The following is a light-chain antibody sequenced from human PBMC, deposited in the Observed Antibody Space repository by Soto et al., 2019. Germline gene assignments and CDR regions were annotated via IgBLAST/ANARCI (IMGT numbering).Light chain of an antibody. CDR2: EVT. CDR1: SSDIGIYKY. CDR3: SPSTTSGTRV. V-gene: IGLV2-14*01. J-gene: IGLJ1*01. Sequence: QSALTQPASVSGSPGQSIAISCTGSSSDIGIYKYVSWYQQHPGKVPKLIIYEVTHRPSGVSNRFSGSKSGNTASLTISGRHDEDDADYYCSPSTTSGTRVFGTGTKVTVL.